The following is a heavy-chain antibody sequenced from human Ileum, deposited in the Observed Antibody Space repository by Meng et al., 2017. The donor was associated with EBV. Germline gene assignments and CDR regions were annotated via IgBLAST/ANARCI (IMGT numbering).Heavy chain of an antibody. CDR1: GFTFSSAW. Sequence: GGAWGGLVKPGGSLRLSCAASGFTFSSAWMTWVRQAPGKGLEWVGRIKSTTDGGTTDYAAPVKGRFTISRDDSKNTLFLQMDSLKTEDTAVYYCEGWRYWGQGTLVTVSS. D-gene: IGHD2-15*01. V-gene: IGHV3-15*01. J-gene: IGHJ4*02. CDR3: EGWRY. CDR2: IKSTTDGGTT.